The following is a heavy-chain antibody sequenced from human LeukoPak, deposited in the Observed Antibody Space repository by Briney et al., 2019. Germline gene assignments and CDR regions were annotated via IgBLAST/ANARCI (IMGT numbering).Heavy chain of an antibody. V-gene: IGHV6-1*01. D-gene: IGHD4-11*01. CDR2: TYYRSKWLS. CDR3: ARKGTVTTPFDY. J-gene: IGHJ4*02. CDR1: GDSVSSNSAA. Sequence: SQTLPLTCAISGDSVSSNSAAWSWIRQSPSRGLEWLGRTYYRSKWLSDYAVSVKSRITIDTATSKNQCSLQLNSVSPEDTAVYYCARKGTVTTPFDYWGQGILVTVSS.